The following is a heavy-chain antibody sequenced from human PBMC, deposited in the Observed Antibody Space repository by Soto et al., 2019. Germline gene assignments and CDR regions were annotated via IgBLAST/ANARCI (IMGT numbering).Heavy chain of an antibody. Sequence: SETLSLTCTVSGGSISGYYWSWVRQPAGKGLEWVGRIYSDGTTNYSPSLKSRVTMSLDTSKDQFSLHLTSVTAADTAVYYCSRVGCSNSKCYTRGMDVWGQGTTVTVSS. V-gene: IGHV4-4*07. CDR3: SRVGCSNSKCYTRGMDV. J-gene: IGHJ6*02. D-gene: IGHD2-2*01. CDR2: IYSDGTT. CDR1: GGSISGYY.